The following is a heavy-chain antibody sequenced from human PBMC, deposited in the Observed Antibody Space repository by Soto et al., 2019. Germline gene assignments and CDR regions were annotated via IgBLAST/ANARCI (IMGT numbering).Heavy chain of an antibody. D-gene: IGHD3-16*01. CDR1: GFIFDDYA. CDR3: AKGTVDYVSWYFDL. J-gene: IGHJ2*01. CDR2: LSWNSDNI. Sequence: ESGGGLVQPSRSLRLSCAASGFIFDDYAMHWVRQAPGKGLEWVSGLSWNSDNIGYADSVKGRFTISRDNAENSLYLQMNSLRPEDTALYYCAKGTVDYVSWYFDLWGGGTLVTVSS. V-gene: IGHV3-9*01.